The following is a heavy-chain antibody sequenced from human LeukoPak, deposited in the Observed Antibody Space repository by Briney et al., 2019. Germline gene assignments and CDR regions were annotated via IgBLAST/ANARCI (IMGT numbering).Heavy chain of an antibody. CDR2: INTNTGNP. J-gene: IGHJ6*02. CDR3: ARGPPHYGTGSRMDV. CDR1: GYTFTNYV. Sequence: ASVTVSCKASGYTFTNYVMNWVRQAPGQGLEWMGWINTNTGNPTYAQGFTGRFVFSLDTSVSTAYLQISSLKAEDTAVYYCARGPPHYGTGSRMDVWGQGTTVTVSS. D-gene: IGHD3-10*01. V-gene: IGHV7-4-1*02.